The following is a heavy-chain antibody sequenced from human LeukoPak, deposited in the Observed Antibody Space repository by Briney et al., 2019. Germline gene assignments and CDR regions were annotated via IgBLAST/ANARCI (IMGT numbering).Heavy chain of an antibody. Sequence: GGSLRLSCAASGFTFHDYGMTWVRQAPGKGLEWVSGINWNGGSTDYADSVKGRFTISRDNAKNSLYLQMNSLRAEDTAVYYCTREGRAQLWLPSSDDTFDIWGQGTRVTVSS. CDR1: GFTFHDYG. J-gene: IGHJ3*02. CDR2: INWNGGST. V-gene: IGHV3-20*04. CDR3: TREGRAQLWLPSSDDTFDI. D-gene: IGHD5-18*01.